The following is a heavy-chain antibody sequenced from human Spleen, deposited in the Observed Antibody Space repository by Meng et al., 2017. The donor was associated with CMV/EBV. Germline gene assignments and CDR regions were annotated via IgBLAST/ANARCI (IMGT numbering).Heavy chain of an antibody. V-gene: IGHV4-39*07. Sequence: SETLSLTCSVSGDSISSSSYYWGWIRQPPGKGLEWIGSFYYSGSTYYNPSLKSRVTISIDTSKNQFFLKMTSVTAADAAVYYCASWTTHYEYWGQGTQVTVSS. J-gene: IGHJ4*02. CDR1: GDSISSSSYY. CDR2: FYYSGST. CDR3: ASWTTHYEY. D-gene: IGHD3/OR15-3a*01.